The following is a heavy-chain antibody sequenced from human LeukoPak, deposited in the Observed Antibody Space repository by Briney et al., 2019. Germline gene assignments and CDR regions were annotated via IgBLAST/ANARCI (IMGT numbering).Heavy chain of an antibody. D-gene: IGHD3-22*01. J-gene: IGHJ5*02. Sequence: GSLRLSCAASGFTFSDYYMSWIRQPPGKGLEWIGYIYYIGSTNYNPSLKSRVTISVDTSKNQFSLKLSSVTAADTAVYYCARDSPRRYDSSGYYYNWFDPWGQGTLVTVSS. CDR2: IYYIGST. CDR3: ARDSPRRYDSSGYYYNWFDP. V-gene: IGHV4-59*01. CDR1: GFTFSDYY.